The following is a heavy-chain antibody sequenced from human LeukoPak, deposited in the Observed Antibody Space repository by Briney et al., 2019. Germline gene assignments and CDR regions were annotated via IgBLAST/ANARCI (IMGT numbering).Heavy chain of an antibody. Sequence: GESLKISCKGSGYSFTNYWIAWVRQMPGKGLEWMGIFYPLDSDTRYSPSFQGQVTISADKPTSTAYLQWSGLKASDTAMYYCARSGSYYSESSGYYYGDSWGQGTLVTVSS. D-gene: IGHD3-22*01. CDR1: GYSFTNYW. CDR2: FYPLDSDT. V-gene: IGHV5-51*04. CDR3: ARSGSYYSESSGYYYGDS. J-gene: IGHJ4*02.